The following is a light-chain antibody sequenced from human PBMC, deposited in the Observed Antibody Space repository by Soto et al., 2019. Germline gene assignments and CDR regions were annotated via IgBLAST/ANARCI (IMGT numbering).Light chain of an antibody. CDR3: QEYNNSPRT. J-gene: IGKJ1*01. Sequence: DIQITQFPSTLSASVGDRVTITCRASQSVDTWLAWYQQKPGKAPSLLIYRASSLESGVPSRFSGSGSGTEFTLTIRSLQPDDFASYYCQEYNNSPRTFGQGTKVEVK. CDR2: RAS. CDR1: QSVDTW. V-gene: IGKV1-5*03.